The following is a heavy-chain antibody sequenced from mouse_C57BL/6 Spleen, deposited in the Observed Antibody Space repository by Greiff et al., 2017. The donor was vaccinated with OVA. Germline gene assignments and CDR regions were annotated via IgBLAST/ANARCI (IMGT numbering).Heavy chain of an antibody. CDR3: ARSVHTVGLGY. CDR1: GYTFTSYW. V-gene: IGHV1-52*01. Sequence: QVQLKQPGAELVRPGSSVKLSCKASGYTFTSYWMHWVKQRPIQGLEWIGNIDPSDSETHYNQKFKDKATLTVDKSSSTAYMQLSSLTSEDSAVYCCARSVHTVGLGYWGQGTTLTVSS. J-gene: IGHJ2*01. D-gene: IGHD1-1*01. CDR2: IDPSDSET.